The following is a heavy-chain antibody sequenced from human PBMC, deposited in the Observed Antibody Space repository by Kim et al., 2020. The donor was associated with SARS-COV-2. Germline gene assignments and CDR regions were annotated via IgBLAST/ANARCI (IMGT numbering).Heavy chain of an antibody. Sequence: SETLSLTCTVSGGSISSYYWSWIRQPPGKGLEWIGYIYYSGSTNYNPSLKSRVTISVHTSKNQFSLKLSSVTAADTAVYYCARVQLELRYYYYYDGMDVWGQGTTVTVSS. CDR1: GGSISSYY. CDR3: ARVQLELRYYYYYDGMDV. CDR2: IYYSGST. J-gene: IGHJ6*02. D-gene: IGHD1-7*01. V-gene: IGHV4-59*08.